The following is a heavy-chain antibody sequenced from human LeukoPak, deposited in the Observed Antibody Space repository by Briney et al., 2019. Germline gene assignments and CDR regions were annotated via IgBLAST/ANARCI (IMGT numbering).Heavy chain of an antibody. D-gene: IGHD1-20*01. V-gene: IGHV4-59*08. Sequence: PSETLSLTCTVSGGSISSYYWSWIRQPPGKGLEWIGYIYYSVSTNYNPSLKSRVTISVDTSKNQFSLKLSSVTAADTAVYYCARVTGIGYYYYYMDVWGKGTTVTVS. J-gene: IGHJ6*03. CDR3: ARVTGIGYYYYYMDV. CDR2: IYYSVST. CDR1: GGSISSYY.